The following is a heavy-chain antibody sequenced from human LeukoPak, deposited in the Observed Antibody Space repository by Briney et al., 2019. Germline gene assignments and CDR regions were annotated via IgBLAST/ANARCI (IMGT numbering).Heavy chain of an antibody. CDR3: ANRYCSGGSCYFDY. J-gene: IGHJ4*02. V-gene: IGHV4-39*01. CDR1: GGSISSSSYY. D-gene: IGHD2-15*01. Sequence: SETLSLTCTVSGGSISSSSYYWGWIRRPPGKGLEWIGSFYYSGSTYYNPSLKSRVTISVDTPKNQFSLKLSSVTAADTAVYYCANRYCSGGSCYFDYWGQGTLVTVSS. CDR2: FYYSGST.